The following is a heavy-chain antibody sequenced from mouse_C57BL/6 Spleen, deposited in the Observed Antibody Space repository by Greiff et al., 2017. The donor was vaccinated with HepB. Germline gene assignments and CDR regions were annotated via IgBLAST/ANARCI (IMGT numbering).Heavy chain of an antibody. J-gene: IGHJ1*03. D-gene: IGHD1-1*01. CDR1: GFTFSDAW. CDR2: IRNKANNHAK. V-gene: IGHV6-6*01. Sequence: EVQLQQSGGGLVQPGGSMKLSCAASGFTFSDAWMDWVRQSPEKGLEWVAEIRNKANNHAKYYAESVKGRFTISRDDSKSSVYLQMNSLSAEETGIDYGGGGSGSYWYFDVWGTGTTVTVSS. CDR3: GGGSGSYWYFDV.